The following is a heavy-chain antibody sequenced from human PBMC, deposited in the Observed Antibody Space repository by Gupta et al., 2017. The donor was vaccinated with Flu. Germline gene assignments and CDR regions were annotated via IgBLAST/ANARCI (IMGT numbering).Heavy chain of an antibody. CDR1: GFTFSSYE. J-gene: IGHJ3*02. V-gene: IGHV3-48*03. CDR2: ISSGGSTI. D-gene: IGHD6-13*01. Sequence: EVQLVESGGGLVQPGGSLRLSCAASGFTFSSYEMNWVRQAPGKGLEWVSYISSGGSTIYYADSVKGRFTISRDNAKNSLYLQMNRLRADDTAVYYCARDDHSSSGKAFDIWGQGTVVTVSS. CDR3: ARDDHSSSGKAFDI.